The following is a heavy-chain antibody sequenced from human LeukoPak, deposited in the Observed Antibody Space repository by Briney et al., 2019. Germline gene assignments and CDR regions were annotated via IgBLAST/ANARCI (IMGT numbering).Heavy chain of an antibody. CDR1: GFTFKNYA. CDR2: ISGNGGDT. CDR3: AKDGYGTHDY. D-gene: IGHD1-1*01. Sequence: GGSLRLSCAASGFTFKNYAMSWVRQAPGKGXEWVSAISGNGGDTYHANSVKGRFTISRDNSKNTLYLQMKSLRAEDTAVYFCAKDGYGTHDYWGQGTLVTVSS. J-gene: IGHJ4*02. V-gene: IGHV3-23*01.